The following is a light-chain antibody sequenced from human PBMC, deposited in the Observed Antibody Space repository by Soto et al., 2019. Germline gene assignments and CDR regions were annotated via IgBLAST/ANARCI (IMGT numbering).Light chain of an antibody. Sequence: EIVLTKSPGTLSLSPGERATLSCRASQSVPSNYLAWYRQKPGQATRLLIYDASRRATGVPHRFSGSGSGTDITLTTSRLETEDVEVFYWQQYDSSPVTFGGGTNVEI. J-gene: IGKJ4*01. CDR3: QQYDSSPVT. CDR2: DAS. V-gene: IGKV3-20*01. CDR1: QSVPSNY.